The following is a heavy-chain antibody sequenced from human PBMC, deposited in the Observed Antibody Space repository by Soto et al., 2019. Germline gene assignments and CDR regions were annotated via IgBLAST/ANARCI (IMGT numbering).Heavy chain of an antibody. CDR3: ARAGGTVAAINFYGLDV. J-gene: IGHJ6*02. CDR1: GDSISSGGSY. CDR2: TYYIGSP. Sequence: SETLSLTCTVSGDSISSGGSYWTWIRQHPGKGLEWIGYTYYIGSPYYNPSLRSRVTISVDTSKNQASLKLSSVTAADTAVYYCARAGGTVAAINFYGLDVWGQGTTVTVSS. D-gene: IGHD1-26*01. V-gene: IGHV4-31*03.